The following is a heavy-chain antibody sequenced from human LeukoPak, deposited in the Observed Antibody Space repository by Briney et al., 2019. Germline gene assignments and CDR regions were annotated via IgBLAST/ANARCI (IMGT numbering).Heavy chain of an antibody. CDR2: IYTSGST. CDR3: VRMTVYDLWSSYYGYFDY. V-gene: IGHV4-61*02. CDR1: GGSISSGSYY. Sequence: PSETLSLTCTVSGGSISSGSYYWSWIRQPAGKGLEWIGRIYTSGSTNYDPSLKSRVTISVDRSKNQFSLKLDSVTAADTAVYFCVRMTVYDLWSSYYGYFDYWGQGSLVTVSS. J-gene: IGHJ4*02. D-gene: IGHD3-3*01.